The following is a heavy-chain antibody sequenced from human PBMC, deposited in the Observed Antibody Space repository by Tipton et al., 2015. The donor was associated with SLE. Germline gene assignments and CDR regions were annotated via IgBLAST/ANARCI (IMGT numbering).Heavy chain of an antibody. CDR1: GASITTTSYY. J-gene: IGHJ4*02. V-gene: IGHV4-61*01. Sequence: TLSLTCTVSGASITTTSYYWSWIRQPPGKGLEWIGYIYYSGNTYYNPSLKSRVSISVDTSKNQFSLKLTSVTAADTAVYYCARVLYASGSYAQDYWGQGTLVTVSS. CDR3: ARVLYASGSYAQDY. CDR2: IYYSGNT. D-gene: IGHD3-10*01.